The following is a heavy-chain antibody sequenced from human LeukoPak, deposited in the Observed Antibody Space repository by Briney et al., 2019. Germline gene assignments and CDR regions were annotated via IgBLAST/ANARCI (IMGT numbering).Heavy chain of an antibody. Sequence: SETLSLTCTVSGGSISSYYWSWIRQPLGKGLEWIGYIYYSGSTNYNPSLKSRVTISVDTSKNQFSLKLSSVTAADTAVYYCARSWRWGDAFDIWGQGTMVTVSS. V-gene: IGHV4-59*08. CDR3: ARSWRWGDAFDI. D-gene: IGHD4-23*01. CDR2: IYYSGST. J-gene: IGHJ3*02. CDR1: GGSISSYY.